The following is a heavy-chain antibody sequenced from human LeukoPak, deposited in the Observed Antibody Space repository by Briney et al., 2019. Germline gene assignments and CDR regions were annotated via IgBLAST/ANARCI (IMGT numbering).Heavy chain of an antibody. J-gene: IGHJ6*02. D-gene: IGHD3-16*01. CDR2: ISGSGGST. V-gene: IGHV3-23*01. CDR1: GFTFSSYA. Sequence: GGSLRLSCVASGFTFSSYAMSWVRQAPGKGLEWVSAISGSGGSTYYADSVKGRLTISRDNSKNTLYLQMNSLRAEDTAVYYCAKDPFGENGMDVWGQGTTVTVSS. CDR3: AKDPFGENGMDV.